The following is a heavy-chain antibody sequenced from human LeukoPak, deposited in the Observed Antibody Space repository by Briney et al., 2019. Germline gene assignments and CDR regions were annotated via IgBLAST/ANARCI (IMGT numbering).Heavy chain of an antibody. CDR3: ARESLASSLNYYYYGMDV. Sequence: GASVQVSCKASGYTFTGYYMHWLRQAPGQGREWMGWINPNSGGTNYAQKFQGRVTMTRDTSISTAYMELSRLRSDDTAVYYCARESLASSLNYYYYGMDVWGQGTTVTVSS. D-gene: IGHD6-6*01. J-gene: IGHJ6*02. CDR1: GYTFTGYY. V-gene: IGHV1-2*02. CDR2: INPNSGGT.